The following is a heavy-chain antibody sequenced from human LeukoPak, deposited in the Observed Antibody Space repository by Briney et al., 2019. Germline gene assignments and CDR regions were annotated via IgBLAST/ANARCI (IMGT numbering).Heavy chain of an antibody. Sequence: GGSLRLSCAASGFTFSSYAMHWVRQAPGKGLEWVAVISYDGSNKYYADSVKGRFTNSRDNSKNTLYLQMNSLRAEDTAVYYCARASDGTEDYWGQGTLVTVSS. CDR1: GFTFSSYA. CDR3: ARASDGTEDY. CDR2: ISYDGSNK. J-gene: IGHJ4*02. V-gene: IGHV3-30*04. D-gene: IGHD5-18*01.